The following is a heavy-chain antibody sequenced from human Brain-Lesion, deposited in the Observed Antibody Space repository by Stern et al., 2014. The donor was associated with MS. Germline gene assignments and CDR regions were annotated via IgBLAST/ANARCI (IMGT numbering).Heavy chain of an antibody. Sequence: QVQLVQSGAEVKKPGAPVKVSCKTSGYIFTGYYIHWVRQAPGQGLEWMARINPNNGGAKYAQKFQGRVTMSRDTSISTAYVELSSLTSDDTAVYYCARDQRGITIFGVVTDYYYLGMDVWGQGTTVTVSS. CDR1: GYIFTGYY. V-gene: IGHV1-2*06. D-gene: IGHD3-3*01. CDR2: INPNNGGA. CDR3: ARDQRGITIFGVVTDYYYLGMDV. J-gene: IGHJ6*02.